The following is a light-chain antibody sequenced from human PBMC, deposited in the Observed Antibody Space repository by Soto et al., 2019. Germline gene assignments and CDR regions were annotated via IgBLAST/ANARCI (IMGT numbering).Light chain of an antibody. CDR2: DAS. Sequence: EVVLTQSPGILSLSPGERATLSCRASENIGSSYLAWYQQKPGRAPRLLIYDASNRARGIPDRFSGSASGTDFTLTISRLEPEDFAVYYCQQFGSSPETFGQGTKVDNK. V-gene: IGKV3-20*01. CDR1: ENIGSSY. J-gene: IGKJ1*01. CDR3: QQFGSSPET.